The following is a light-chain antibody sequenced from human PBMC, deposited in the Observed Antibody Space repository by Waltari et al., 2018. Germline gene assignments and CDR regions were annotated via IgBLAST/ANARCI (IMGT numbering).Light chain of an antibody. Sequence: QSALTQPASVSGSPGQSIAISCTGSSSHIVGYNYLSWYQHHPGKAPPLIIYEVSNRPSGVSNRFSGSKSANTASLTISGLQAEDEAYYYCSSYTGANTLGVFGGGTKLTVL. CDR2: EVS. CDR3: SSYTGANTLGV. J-gene: IGLJ3*02. CDR1: SSHIVGYNY. V-gene: IGLV2-14*01.